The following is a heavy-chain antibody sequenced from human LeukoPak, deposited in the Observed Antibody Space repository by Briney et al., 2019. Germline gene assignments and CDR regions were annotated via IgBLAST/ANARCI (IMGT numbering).Heavy chain of an antibody. J-gene: IGHJ4*02. V-gene: IGHV4-4*07. CDR1: GGSISSYY. CDR2: IFTTGST. CDR3: ARQASGGGRVPFDS. D-gene: IGHD4-23*01. Sequence: SETLSLTCTVSGGSISSYYWSWIRQPAGKGLEWIGRIFTTGSTTYNPSLKSRLTMSVDTTKSHFSLKLNSVTAADTAVYYCARQASGGGRVPFDSWGQGALVAVSS.